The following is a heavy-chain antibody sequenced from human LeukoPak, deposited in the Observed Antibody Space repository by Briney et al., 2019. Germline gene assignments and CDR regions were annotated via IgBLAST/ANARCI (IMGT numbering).Heavy chain of an antibody. CDR3: AREGSTYYYDSRGYPKGDYFDY. V-gene: IGHV3-33*01. CDR1: GFTFSSYG. D-gene: IGHD3-22*01. J-gene: IGHJ4*02. CDR2: IWYDGSNK. Sequence: GGSLRLSCAASGFTFSSYGMHWVRQAPGKGLEWVAVIWYDGSNKYYADSVKGRFTISRDNSKDTLYLQMNSLRAEDTAVYYCAREGSTYYYDSRGYPKGDYFDYWGQGTLVTVSS.